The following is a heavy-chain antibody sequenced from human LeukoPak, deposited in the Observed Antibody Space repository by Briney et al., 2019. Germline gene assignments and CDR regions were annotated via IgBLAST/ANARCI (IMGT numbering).Heavy chain of an antibody. CDR1: GFTFSHYW. D-gene: IGHD7-27*01. Sequence: PGESQRLSCAASGFTFSHYWMAWVRQAPGKGLEWVAIIRPDANDGSYADSVKGRFTISRDNAKNSLYLQLNSLRAEDTAVYFCARADWGSIDYWGQGALVTVSS. CDR3: ARADWGSIDY. J-gene: IGHJ4*02. CDR2: IRPDANDG. V-gene: IGHV3-7*01.